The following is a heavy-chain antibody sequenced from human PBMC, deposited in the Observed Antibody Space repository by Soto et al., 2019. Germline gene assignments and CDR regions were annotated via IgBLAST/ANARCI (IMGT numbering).Heavy chain of an antibody. J-gene: IGHJ6*02. D-gene: IGHD6-19*01. CDR2: IIPIFGTA. Sequence: QVQLVQSGAEVKKPGSSVKVSCKASGGTFSSYAISWVRQAPGHGLEWMGGIIPIFGTANYAQKFQGRVTITADKSTSTAYMELSSLRSEDTAVYYCARDPVAGANYYYYGMDVWGQGTTVTVSS. CDR3: ARDPVAGANYYYYGMDV. CDR1: GGTFSSYA. V-gene: IGHV1-69*06.